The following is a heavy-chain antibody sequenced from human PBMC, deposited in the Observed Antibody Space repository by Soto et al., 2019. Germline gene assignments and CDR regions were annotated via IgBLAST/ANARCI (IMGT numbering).Heavy chain of an antibody. CDR3: AQISRYRSRWSWGNYHYSGLDV. J-gene: IGHJ6*02. Sequence: QVTLKESGPVLVKPTETLTLTCTVSGFSLNTATMGVSWIRQPPGKALEWLAHIFSNDEKSYSTSLRNRLTISKDTSESQVVLTMSNMDPVDTATFYCAQISRYRSRWSWGNYHYSGLDVWGQGTTVTVSS. V-gene: IGHV2-26*01. CDR1: GFSLNTATMG. D-gene: IGHD3-3*01. CDR2: IFSNDEK.